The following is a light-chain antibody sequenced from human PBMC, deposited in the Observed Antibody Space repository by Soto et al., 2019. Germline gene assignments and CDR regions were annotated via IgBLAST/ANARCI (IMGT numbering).Light chain of an antibody. CDR1: QSVSNNY. Sequence: IVMTQSPATLSVPPGERATLSCRASQSVSNNYLAWYQQQPGQAPRLLIYVASNRATGIPDRFSGSGSGTDFTLTISRLEPEDFAVYYWQQYGSSGTFGQGTKVDIK. CDR2: VAS. CDR3: QQYGSSGT. J-gene: IGKJ1*01. V-gene: IGKV3-20*01.